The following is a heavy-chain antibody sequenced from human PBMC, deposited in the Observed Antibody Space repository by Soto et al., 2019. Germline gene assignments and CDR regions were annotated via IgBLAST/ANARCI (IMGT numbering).Heavy chain of an antibody. CDR3: ARDRLGKAAAAGTGQDY. J-gene: IGHJ4*02. CDR1: GGTFSSYT. CDR2: IIPILGIA. V-gene: IGHV1-69*08. Sequence: QVQLVQSGAEVKKPGSSVKVSCKASGGTFSSYTISWVRQAPVQGLEWMGRIIPILGIANYAQKFQGRVTITADKSTSTAYMELSSLTSEDTAVYYCARDRLGKAAAAGTGQDYWGQGTLVTVSS. D-gene: IGHD6-13*01.